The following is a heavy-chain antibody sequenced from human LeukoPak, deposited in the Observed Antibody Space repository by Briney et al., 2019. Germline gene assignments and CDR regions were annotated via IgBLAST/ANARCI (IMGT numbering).Heavy chain of an antibody. J-gene: IGHJ4*02. D-gene: IGHD6-19*01. CDR1: GFTFSSYA. CDR3: AKDYENTVAGTRGGFDY. V-gene: IGHV3-23*01. Sequence: GGSLRLSCAASGFTFSSYAMSWVRQAPGKGLEWVSAISGSGGSTYYADSVKGRFTISRDNSKNTLYLQMNSLRAEDTAVYYCAKDYENTVAGTRGGFDYWGQGTLVTVSS. CDR2: ISGSGGST.